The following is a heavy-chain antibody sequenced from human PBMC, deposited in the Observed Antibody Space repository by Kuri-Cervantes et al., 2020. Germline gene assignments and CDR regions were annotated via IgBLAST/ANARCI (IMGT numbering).Heavy chain of an antibody. D-gene: IGHD2-15*01. CDR2: IIPIFGTA. CDR1: GGTFSSYA. Sequence: SVKVSCKASGGTFSSYAISWVRQAPGQGLEWMGGIIPIFGTANYAQKFQGRVIMTSDTSTSTVYMELSSLRSEDTAMYYCARGSGSCLFYNHYYMDVWGKGTTVTVSS. V-gene: IGHV1-69*05. CDR3: ARGSGSCLFYNHYYMDV. J-gene: IGHJ6*03.